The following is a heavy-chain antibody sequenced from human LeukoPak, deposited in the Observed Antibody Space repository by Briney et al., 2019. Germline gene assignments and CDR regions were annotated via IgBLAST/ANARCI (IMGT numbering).Heavy chain of an antibody. J-gene: IGHJ3*01. D-gene: IGHD7-27*01. CDR3: AKDLLSGELGN. CDR1: GFTFSSYG. Sequence: GGSLRLSCAASGFTFSSYGMHWVRPAPGKGLEWVAVIWYDGSNKYYADSVKGRFTISRDNSKNTLYLQMNSLRAEDTAVYYCAKDLLSGELGNWGQGTMVTVSS. V-gene: IGHV3-33*06. CDR2: IWYDGSNK.